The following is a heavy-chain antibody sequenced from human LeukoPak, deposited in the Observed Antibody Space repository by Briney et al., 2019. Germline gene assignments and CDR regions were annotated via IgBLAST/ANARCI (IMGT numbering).Heavy chain of an antibody. CDR2: ISAYNGNT. V-gene: IGHV1-18*01. CDR3: ARAHSSRWKGIPTPYNWFDP. CDR1: GYTFTSYG. D-gene: IGHD6-13*01. J-gene: IGHJ5*02. Sequence: ASVKVSCKASGYTFTSYGISWVRQAPGQGLEWMGWISAYNGNTNYAQKLQGRVTMTTDTSTSTAYMELRSLRSDDTAVYYCARAHSSRWKGIPTPYNWFDPWGQGTLVTVSS.